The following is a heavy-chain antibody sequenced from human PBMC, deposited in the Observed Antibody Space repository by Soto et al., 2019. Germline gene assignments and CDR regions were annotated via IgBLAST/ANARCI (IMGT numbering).Heavy chain of an antibody. CDR3: AKPLPMVRGVIKPFDS. Sequence: EVQLLESGGGLEQPGGSLSLSCEGSGFTFTSYAMSWVRQAPGKGLEWVSGISGSGGSTFYADSVKGRLTISRDNYQIMLDLQMNSLGAEDAAAYYWAKPLPMVRGVIKPFDSWGQGTLVTVSS. CDR2: ISGSGGST. J-gene: IGHJ4*02. CDR1: GFTFTSYA. D-gene: IGHD3-10*01. V-gene: IGHV3-23*01.